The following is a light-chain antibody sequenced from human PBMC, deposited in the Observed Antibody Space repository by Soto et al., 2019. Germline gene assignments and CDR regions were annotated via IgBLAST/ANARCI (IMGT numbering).Light chain of an antibody. CDR2: GAS. Sequence: EIVMTQSPATLSVSPGERATLSCRASQSVFSNLAWYQHKPGQAPRLLINGASTRPTGISDRFSGRGSGTEYTLSISSLESHYFTDAYSQTYNTWSLNFGGGTNVEI. CDR3: QTYNTWSLN. J-gene: IGKJ4*01. V-gene: IGKV3-15*01. CDR1: QSVFSN.